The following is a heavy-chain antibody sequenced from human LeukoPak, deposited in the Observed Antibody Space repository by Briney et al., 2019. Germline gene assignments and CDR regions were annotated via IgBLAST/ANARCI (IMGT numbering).Heavy chain of an antibody. Sequence: SETLSLTCAVYGGSFSGYYWSWIRQPPGKGLEWIGEINHSGSTNYNPSLKSRVTISVDTSKNQFSLKLSSVTAADTAVYYCARAWGWLLPFDYWGQGTLVTVSS. V-gene: IGHV4-34*01. D-gene: IGHD5-24*01. CDR3: ARAWGWLLPFDY. J-gene: IGHJ4*02. CDR1: GGSFSGYY. CDR2: INHSGST.